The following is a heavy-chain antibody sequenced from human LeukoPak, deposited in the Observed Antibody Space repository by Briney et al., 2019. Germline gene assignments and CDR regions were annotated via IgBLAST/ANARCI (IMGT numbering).Heavy chain of an antibody. J-gene: IGHJ4*02. CDR2: IYTSGSM. CDR3: TKGREI. Sequence: PSETLSLTCTVSGGSISSGSYDWYWIRQPAGKGLEWIGHIYTSGSMNYNPSLKSRVTISVDTSKNQFSLKLTSVTAADTAVYYCTKGREIWGQGTLVTVSS. V-gene: IGHV4-61*09. CDR1: GGSISSGSYD.